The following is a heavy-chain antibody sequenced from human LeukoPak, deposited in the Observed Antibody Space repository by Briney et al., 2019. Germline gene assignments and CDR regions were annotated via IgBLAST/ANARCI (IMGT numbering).Heavy chain of an antibody. CDR2: IYYSGST. J-gene: IGHJ4*02. CDR3: ARDGNPFDY. CDR1: GGSISSYY. V-gene: IGHV4-59*01. Sequence: SETLSLTCTVSGGSISSYYWSWIRQPPGKGLEWIGYIYYSGSTDYNPSLKSRVSISVDTSKNQFSLKLSSVTAADTAVYYCARDGNPFDYWGQGILVTVSS.